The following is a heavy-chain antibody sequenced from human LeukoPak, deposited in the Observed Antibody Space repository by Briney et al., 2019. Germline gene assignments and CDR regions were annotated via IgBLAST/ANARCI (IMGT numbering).Heavy chain of an antibody. CDR1: GYTFTSYG. Sequence: ASVKVPCKASGYTFTSYGISWVRQAPGQGLEWMGRISAYNGNTNYAQKLQGRVTMTTDTSTSTAYMELRSLRSEDTAVYYCATFSGSYGVVFDYWGQGTLVTVSS. D-gene: IGHD1-26*01. CDR2: ISAYNGNT. J-gene: IGHJ4*02. V-gene: IGHV1-18*01. CDR3: ATFSGSYGVVFDY.